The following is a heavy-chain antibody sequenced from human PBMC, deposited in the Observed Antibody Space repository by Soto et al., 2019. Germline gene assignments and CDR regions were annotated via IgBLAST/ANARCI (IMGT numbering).Heavy chain of an antibody. CDR3: ARLLLRYAFDI. V-gene: IGHV4-31*02. CDR1: GGSSRSGGYY. Sequence: PSETLCLRRTVSGGSSRSGGYYWSWIRQHPGKGLEWIGYIYYSGSTYYNPSLKSRVTISVDTSKNQFSLKLSSVTAADTAVYYCARLLLRYAFDIWGQGTMVTVSS. D-gene: IGHD4-17*01. CDR2: IYYSGST. J-gene: IGHJ3*02.